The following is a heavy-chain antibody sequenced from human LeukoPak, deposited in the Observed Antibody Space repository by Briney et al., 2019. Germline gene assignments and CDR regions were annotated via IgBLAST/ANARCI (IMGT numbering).Heavy chain of an antibody. J-gene: IGHJ4*02. CDR3: AKDLGQVGPAGKFDY. D-gene: IGHD2-2*01. CDR1: GFTFSSYA. V-gene: IGHV3-23*01. CDR2: ISAGGGST. Sequence: GGSLRLSCAASGFTFSSYAMSWVRQAPGKGLEWVSGISAGGGSTYYADSVKGRFTISRDSSKNTLYLQMNSLRVEDTAVYYCAKDLGQVGPAGKFDYWGQGTLVTVSS.